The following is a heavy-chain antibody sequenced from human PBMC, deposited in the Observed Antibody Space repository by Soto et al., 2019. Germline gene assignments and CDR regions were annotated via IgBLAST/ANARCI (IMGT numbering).Heavy chain of an antibody. CDR3: AMDLYGGSSRFDF. Sequence: QVQLVESGGGVVQPGRSLRLSCAASGFTFSSNGIHWVRQAPGKGLEWVAVISSDGSNKYYAASVKGRFTISRDNSKNTLYLQMNSLRAEDTAVYYCAMDLYGGSSRFDFWGQGTLVTVSS. CDR2: ISSDGSNK. CDR1: GFTFSSNG. D-gene: IGHD2-15*01. V-gene: IGHV3-30*03. J-gene: IGHJ4*02.